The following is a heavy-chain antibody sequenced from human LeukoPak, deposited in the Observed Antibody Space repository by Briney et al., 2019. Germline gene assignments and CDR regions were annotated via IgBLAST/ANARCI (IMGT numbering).Heavy chain of an antibody. D-gene: IGHD3-22*01. J-gene: IGHJ4*02. CDR2: ISGGGGST. CDR1: GFTFSSYA. Sequence: GGSLRLSCAASGFTFSSYAMSWVRQAPGKGLEWVSAISGGGGSTYYADSVKGRFTLSRDNSKNTLYLQMSSLRAEDTALYYCAKGSSGYFFDLWGQGTLVTVSS. CDR3: AKGSSGYFFDL. V-gene: IGHV3-23*01.